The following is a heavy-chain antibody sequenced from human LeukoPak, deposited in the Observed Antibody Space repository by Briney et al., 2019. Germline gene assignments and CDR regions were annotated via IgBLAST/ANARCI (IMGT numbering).Heavy chain of an antibody. D-gene: IGHD2-2*02. CDR1: GVSVSNGVYY. CDR2: IYHSGGT. Sequence: SETLSLTCTVSGVSVSNGVYYWSWIRQPPGKGLEWIGYIYHSGGTYYNPSLKSRATISLDKSRNQFSLKLTSVTAADTAVYYCARGAEYCSRTTCYRPVDSSGQGTLVTVSS. J-gene: IGHJ4*02. CDR3: ARGAEYCSRTTCYRPVDS. V-gene: IGHV4-30-2*01.